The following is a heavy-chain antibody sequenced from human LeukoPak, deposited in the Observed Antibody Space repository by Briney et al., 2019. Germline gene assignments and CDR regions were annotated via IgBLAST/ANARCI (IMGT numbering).Heavy chain of an antibody. J-gene: IGHJ6*02. V-gene: IGHV4-31*02. CDR3: ARDPRYYYGSGNYYYGMDV. Sequence: LRLSCAASGFTFSSYNMNWVRQAPGKGLEWIGYIYYSGSTYYNPSLKSRVTISVDTSKNQFSLKLSSVTAADTAVYYCARDPRYYYGSGNYYYGMDVWGQGTTVTVSS. CDR2: IYYSGST. D-gene: IGHD3-10*01. CDR1: GFTFSSYN.